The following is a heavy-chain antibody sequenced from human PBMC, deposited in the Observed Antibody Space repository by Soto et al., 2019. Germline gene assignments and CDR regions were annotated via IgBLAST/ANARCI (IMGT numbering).Heavy chain of an antibody. CDR1: DDSISSGDYY. V-gene: IGHV4-30-4*01. CDR3: ARDGFFGRSGYFDD. Sequence: SETLSLTCTVSDDSISSGDYYWNWIRQAPGKGLQWIGNIYYSGSTDYSPSLRSRVFISMDTSKNQFSLRLSSVTAADTAVYYCARDGFFGRSGYFDDWGKG. CDR2: IYYSGST. D-gene: IGHD3-3*01. J-gene: IGHJ4*02.